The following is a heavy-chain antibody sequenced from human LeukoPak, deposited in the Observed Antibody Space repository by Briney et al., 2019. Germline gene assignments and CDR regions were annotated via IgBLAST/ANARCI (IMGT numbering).Heavy chain of an antibody. CDR3: ARFGDFDY. J-gene: IGHJ4*02. Sequence: ASVKVSCKASGYTFTSYDINWVRQATGQGLEWMGWLNPNSGDTGYAQKFQGRVTMTRSTSINTAYMELSSLRSDDTAVYYCARFGDFDYWGQGTLVTVSS. D-gene: IGHD3-16*01. CDR1: GYTFTSYD. V-gene: IGHV1-8*01. CDR2: LNPNSGDT.